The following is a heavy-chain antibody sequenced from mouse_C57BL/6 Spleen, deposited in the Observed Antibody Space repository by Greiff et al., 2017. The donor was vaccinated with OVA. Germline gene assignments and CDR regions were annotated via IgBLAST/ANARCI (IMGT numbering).Heavy chain of an antibody. Sequence: VQLKESGAELVRPGASVKLSCTASGFNIKDDYMHWVKQRPEQGLEWIGWIDPENGDTEYASKFQGKATITADTSSNTAYLQLSSLTSEDTAVYYCTTTVVVPYAMDYWGQGTSVTVSS. V-gene: IGHV14-4*01. CDR2: IDPENGDT. D-gene: IGHD1-1*01. CDR1: GFNIKDDY. J-gene: IGHJ4*01. CDR3: TTTVVVPYAMDY.